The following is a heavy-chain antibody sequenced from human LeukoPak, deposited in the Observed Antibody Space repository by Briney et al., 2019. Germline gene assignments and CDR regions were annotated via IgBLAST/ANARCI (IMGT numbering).Heavy chain of an antibody. CDR2: IYYTGGT. J-gene: IGHJ3*02. Sequence: SETLSLTCTVSGDSITSGSYYWAWIRQHPGKGLEWIGYIYYTGGTHYNPSLKSRPTISVDTSENHFSLKLSSVTAADTAIYFCARAPGAFDIWGQGTMVTVSS. V-gene: IGHV4-31*03. CDR1: GDSITSGSYY. CDR3: ARAPGAFDI.